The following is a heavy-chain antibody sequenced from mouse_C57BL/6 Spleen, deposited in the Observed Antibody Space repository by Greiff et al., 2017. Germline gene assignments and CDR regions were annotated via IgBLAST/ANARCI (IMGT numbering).Heavy chain of an antibody. CDR3: AREDYYGSSYLDY. CDR2: IDPSDSET. J-gene: IGHJ2*01. CDR1: GYTFTSYW. V-gene: IGHV1-52*01. D-gene: IGHD1-1*01. Sequence: VQLQQPGAELVRPGSSVKLSCKASGYTFTSYWMHWVKQRPIQGLEWIGNIDPSDSETHYNQKFKDKATLTVDKSSSTAYMQLSSLTSEDSAVYYCAREDYYGSSYLDYWGQGTTLTVSS.